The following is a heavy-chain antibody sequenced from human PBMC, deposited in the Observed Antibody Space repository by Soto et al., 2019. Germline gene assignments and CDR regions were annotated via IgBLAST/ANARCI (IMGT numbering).Heavy chain of an antibody. J-gene: IGHJ4*02. D-gene: IGHD6-13*01. CDR2: IYWDDDK. Sequence: QITLKESGPTLVKPTQTLTLTCSFSGFSLSTSGVGVGWIRQPPGKALEWLALIYWDDDKRYSPSLERRLTITRDTSKNHVVLTMTNMNPVDTATYYCARRRSAAGGYYFDYWGQGALITVSS. CDR1: GFSLSTSGVG. CDR3: ARRRSAAGGYYFDY. V-gene: IGHV2-5*02.